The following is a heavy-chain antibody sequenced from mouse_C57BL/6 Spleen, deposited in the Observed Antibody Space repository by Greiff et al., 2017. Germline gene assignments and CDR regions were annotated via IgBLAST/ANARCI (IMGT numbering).Heavy chain of an antibody. Sequence: VQLKQSGPELVKPGASVKISCKASGYSFTGYYMNWVKQSPEKSLEWIGEINPSTGGTTYNQKFKAKATLTVDKSSSTAYMQLKSLTSEDSAVYYCARPITTVVGEDAMDYWGQGTSVTVSS. CDR3: ARPITTVVGEDAMDY. CDR2: INPSTGGT. J-gene: IGHJ4*01. V-gene: IGHV1-42*01. D-gene: IGHD1-1*01. CDR1: GYSFTGYY.